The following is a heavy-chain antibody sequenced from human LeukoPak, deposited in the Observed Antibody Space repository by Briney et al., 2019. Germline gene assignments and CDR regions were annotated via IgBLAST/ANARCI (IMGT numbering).Heavy chain of an antibody. CDR3: ARGYYDSSGYSLFDY. V-gene: IGHV1-18*01. D-gene: IGHD3-22*01. CDR1: GYTFTSYG. J-gene: IGHJ4*02. CDR2: ISAYNGNT. Sequence: ASVKVSCKASGYTFTSYGISWVRQAPGQGLEWMGCISAYNGNTNYAQKLQGRVTMTTDTSTSTAYMELRSLRSDDTAVYYCARGYYDSSGYSLFDYWGQGTLVTVSS.